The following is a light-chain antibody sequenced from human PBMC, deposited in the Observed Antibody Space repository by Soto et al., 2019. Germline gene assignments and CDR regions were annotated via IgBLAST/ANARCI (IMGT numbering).Light chain of an antibody. J-gene: IGKJ5*01. CDR3: QQYGSSHTIT. Sequence: EIVMTQSPATLSVSPGERATLSCRASQSVSSNLAWYQQKPGQATRLIIYGASTRANGIPDRFSGSVSGTDFTLTLSRLEPEDFAVYYCQQYGSSHTITFGQGTRLEIK. CDR2: GAS. V-gene: IGKV3-20*01. CDR1: QSVSSN.